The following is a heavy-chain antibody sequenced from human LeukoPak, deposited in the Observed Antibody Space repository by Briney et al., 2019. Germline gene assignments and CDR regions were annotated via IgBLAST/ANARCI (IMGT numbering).Heavy chain of an antibody. D-gene: IGHD2-21*02. CDR2: IYPRDSET. Sequence: GESLKISCRVSGYNFASFYIAWVRQMPGKGLEWMGIIYPRDSETTYSPSFQGQVTISADKSISTAYLQWSSLKASDTAMYYCARLVRGDYQSYFDLWGQGTLVTVSS. J-gene: IGHJ4*02. CDR3: ARLVRGDYQSYFDL. V-gene: IGHV5-51*01. CDR1: GYNFASFY.